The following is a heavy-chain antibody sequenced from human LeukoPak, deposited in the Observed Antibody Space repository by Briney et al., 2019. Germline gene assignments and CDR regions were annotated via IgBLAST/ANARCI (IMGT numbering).Heavy chain of an antibody. J-gene: IGHJ4*02. V-gene: IGHV3-23*01. CDR2: ISGGGGST. CDR3: AKTHYYDRSGCDFDY. Sequence: GGSLRLSCADSGFTFRNYAMNWVRQAPGKGLEWVSTISGGGGSTYYADSVKGRFTISRDNSKNTLYLQMNSLRAEDTAIYYCAKTHYYDRSGCDFDYWGQGTQVTVSS. D-gene: IGHD3-22*01. CDR1: GFTFRNYA.